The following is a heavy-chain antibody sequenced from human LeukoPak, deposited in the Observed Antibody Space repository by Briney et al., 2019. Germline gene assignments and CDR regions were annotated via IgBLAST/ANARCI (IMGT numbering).Heavy chain of an antibody. CDR3: AKVQGYCSGGSCWRFDY. CDR1: GFTFSSYG. V-gene: IGHV3-30*18. Sequence: GGSLRLSCAASGFTFSSYGMHWVRQAPGKGLEWVAVISYDGSNKYYADSVKGRFTISRDNSKNTLYLQMNSLRAEDTAVYYCAKVQGYCSGGSCWRFDYWGQGTRVTVSS. CDR2: ISYDGSNK. D-gene: IGHD2-15*01. J-gene: IGHJ4*02.